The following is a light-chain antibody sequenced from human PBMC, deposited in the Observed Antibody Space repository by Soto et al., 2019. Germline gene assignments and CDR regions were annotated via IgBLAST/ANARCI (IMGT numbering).Light chain of an antibody. CDR1: QSVLYSSNNKNY. Sequence: DFVMTQSPDSLAVSLGERATINCKSSQSVLYSSNNKNYLAWYQQKPGQPPKLPIYWASTRESGVSDRFSGSGSGTAFTLTISSLQAEDVAVYYCQQYFGTPLTFGGGTKVEIK. CDR3: QQYFGTPLT. CDR2: WAS. J-gene: IGKJ4*01. V-gene: IGKV4-1*01.